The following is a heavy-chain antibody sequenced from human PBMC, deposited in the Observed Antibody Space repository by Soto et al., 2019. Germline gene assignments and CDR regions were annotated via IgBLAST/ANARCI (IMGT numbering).Heavy chain of an antibody. V-gene: IGHV1-69*01. J-gene: IGHJ1*01. CDR2: IIPIFGTA. CDR1: GGTFSRHA. D-gene: IGHD3-22*01. Sequence: QVQLVQSGAEVRKTGSSVKVSCKASGGTFSRHAISWVRQAPGQGLEWMGGIIPIFGTANHAQKFQGRVTIIADESTSTAYMELSSLRSEDTATYYCARGWGYDSSDYYYAYWGQGTLVIVSS. CDR3: ARGWGYDSSDYYYAY.